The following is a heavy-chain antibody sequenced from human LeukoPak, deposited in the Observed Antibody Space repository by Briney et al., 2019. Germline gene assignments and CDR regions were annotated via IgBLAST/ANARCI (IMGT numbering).Heavy chain of an antibody. CDR3: ARGPAYSQYCANGVCYFLDH. J-gene: IGHJ4*02. Sequence: ASVKVSCKASGYTFTAYYMHWVRQAPGQGLEWMGWINPNSGGAKYVQNFQGRVTMTRDTSISTAYIELSGLRSDDTAVYYCARGPAYSQYCANGVCYFLDHWGQGALVTVSS. CDR2: INPNSGGA. CDR1: GYTFTAYY. D-gene: IGHD2-8*01. V-gene: IGHV1-2*02.